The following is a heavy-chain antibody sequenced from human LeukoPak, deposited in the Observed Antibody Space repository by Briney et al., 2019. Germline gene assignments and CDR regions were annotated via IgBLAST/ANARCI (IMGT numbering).Heavy chain of an antibody. Sequence: SETLSLTCAVYGGSFSGYYWSLIRQPPGKGLEWIGEINHSGSTNYNPSLKSRVTISVDTSKNQFSLKLSSVTAADTAVYYCARGSPNWNGYYYYYGMDVWGQGTTVTVSS. D-gene: IGHD1-20*01. V-gene: IGHV4-34*01. J-gene: IGHJ6*02. CDR2: INHSGST. CDR3: ARGSPNWNGYYYYYGMDV. CDR1: GGSFSGYY.